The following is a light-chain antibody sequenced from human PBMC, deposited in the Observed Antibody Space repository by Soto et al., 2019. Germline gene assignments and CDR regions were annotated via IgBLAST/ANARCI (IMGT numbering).Light chain of an antibody. Sequence: SYELTQPPSVSVSPGQTAKITCSGDVLANKYVRWFQHKAGQAPLLLIYKDTERPSGIPDRFSGSASGTTVTLTISGAQLEDEADYYCYSATDKSRGFFGPGTKLTVL. V-gene: IGLV3-27*01. CDR2: KDT. CDR3: YSATDKSRGF. J-gene: IGLJ1*01. CDR1: VLANKY.